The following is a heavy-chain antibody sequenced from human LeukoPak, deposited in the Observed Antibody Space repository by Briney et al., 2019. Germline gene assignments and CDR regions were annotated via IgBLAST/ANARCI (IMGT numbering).Heavy chain of an antibody. Sequence: GGSLRLSCAASGVTFSSYSMNWVRQAPGKGLEWVSSISSSSSYIYYADSVKGRFTISRDNAKNSLYLQMNSLRAEDTAVYYCARDARRDGYNPFDYWGQGTLVTVSS. D-gene: IGHD5-24*01. CDR1: GVTFSSYS. CDR2: ISSSSSYI. CDR3: ARDARRDGYNPFDY. V-gene: IGHV3-21*01. J-gene: IGHJ4*02.